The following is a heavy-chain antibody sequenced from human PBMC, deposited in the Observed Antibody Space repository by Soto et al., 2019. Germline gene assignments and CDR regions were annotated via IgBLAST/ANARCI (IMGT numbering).Heavy chain of an antibody. D-gene: IGHD1-7*01. CDR2: ISSSSTNT. CDR3: TRGTKGGSPPL. CDR1: GFVFSNYS. J-gene: IGHJ4*02. Sequence: DVQLVESGGGLVQPGGSLRLSCAGSGFVFSNYSMNWVRQAPGRGLEWVSYISSSSTNTYYAASVRGRFTISRDNAKNSLFLRMISLKDDDTAVYYCTRGTKGGSPPLWGRGTLVTVSS. V-gene: IGHV3-48*02.